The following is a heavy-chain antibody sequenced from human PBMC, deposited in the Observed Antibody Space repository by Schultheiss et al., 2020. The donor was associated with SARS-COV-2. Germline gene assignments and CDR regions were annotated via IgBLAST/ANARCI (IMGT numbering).Heavy chain of an antibody. J-gene: IGHJ3*02. V-gene: IGHV3-23*01. D-gene: IGHD2-2*01. Sequence: GGSLRLSCAASGFTFSSYAMSWVRQAPGKGLEWVSAISGSGGSTYYADSVKGRFTISRDNAKNSLYLQMNSLRAEDTAVYYCAKDSTGFLSAFDIWGQGTMVTVSS. CDR3: AKDSTGFLSAFDI. CDR2: ISGSGGST. CDR1: GFTFSSYA.